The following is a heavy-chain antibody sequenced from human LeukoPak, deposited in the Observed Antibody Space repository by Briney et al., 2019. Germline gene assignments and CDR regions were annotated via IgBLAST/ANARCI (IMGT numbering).Heavy chain of an antibody. V-gene: IGHV3-15*01. D-gene: IGHD2-21*02. Sequence: GGSLRLSCAASGFTFSNAWMSWVRQAPGKVLEWVGRIKSKTDGGTTDYAAPVKGRFTISRDDSKNTLYLQMNSLKTEDTAVYYCTSHPSYCGGDCLFDPWGQGTLVTVSS. J-gene: IGHJ5*02. CDR1: GFTFSNAW. CDR3: TSHPSYCGGDCLFDP. CDR2: IKSKTDGGTT.